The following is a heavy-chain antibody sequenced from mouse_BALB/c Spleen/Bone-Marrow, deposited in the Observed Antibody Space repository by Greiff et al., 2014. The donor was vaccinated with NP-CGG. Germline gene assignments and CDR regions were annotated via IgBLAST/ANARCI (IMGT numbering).Heavy chain of an antibody. CDR2: INPSTGYT. Sequence: QVHVKQSGAELAKPGASVKMSCKTSGYIFVTYWMHWVKQRPGQGLEWIGYINPSTGYTEYNQKFKDKSTLTADKSSNTALMQLSSLTSADSAVYYCVVWPYYAFDYWGQGTSVTVSS. V-gene: IGHV1-7*01. J-gene: IGHJ4*01. CDR1: GYIFVTYW. CDR3: VVWPYYAFDY. D-gene: IGHD2-12*01.